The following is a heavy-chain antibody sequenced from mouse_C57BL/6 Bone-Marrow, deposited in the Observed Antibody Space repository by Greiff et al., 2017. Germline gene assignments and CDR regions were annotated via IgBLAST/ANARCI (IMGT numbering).Heavy chain of an antibody. J-gene: IGHJ2*01. CDR3: TSWDFDY. D-gene: IGHD4-1*01. CDR2: IHPNSGST. V-gene: IGHV1-64*01. Sequence: QVHVKQPGAELVKPGASVKLSCKASGYTFTSYWMHWVKQRPGQGLEWIGMIHPNSGSTNYNEKFKSKATLTVDKSSSTAYMQHSSLSSGDSAVYYCTSWDFDYWGQGTTLTVSA. CDR1: GYTFTSYW.